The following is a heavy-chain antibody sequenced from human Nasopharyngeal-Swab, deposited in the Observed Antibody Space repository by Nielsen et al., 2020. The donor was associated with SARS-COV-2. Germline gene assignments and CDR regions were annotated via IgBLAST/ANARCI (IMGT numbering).Heavy chain of an antibody. D-gene: IGHD2-21*02. CDR3: ARTAAFCGDDCYSEYFQH. CDR2: ISHSTTYI. V-gene: IGHV3-21*01. CDR1: GFTFTTYT. J-gene: IGHJ1*01. Sequence: GESLKISCAASGFTFTTYTMNWVRQAPGKGLEWVSSISHSTTYIWYADSVKGRFTISRDNAKSSLYLQMNNLRADDTAIYYCARTAAFCGDDCYSEYFQHWGQGTLVTVSS.